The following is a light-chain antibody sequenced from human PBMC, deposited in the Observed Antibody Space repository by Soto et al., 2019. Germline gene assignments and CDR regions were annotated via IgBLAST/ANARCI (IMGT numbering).Light chain of an antibody. CDR3: LQYNNWPET. Sequence: EIVMTQSPATLSVSPGERATLSCRASQSVSTNLAWYQQKPGQAPRLLIYGASTRATGLPVRFSGSGSGTEFTLTISSLQSEDFAVYYCLQYNNWPETFGQGTKVEIK. J-gene: IGKJ1*01. CDR1: QSVSTN. CDR2: GAS. V-gene: IGKV3-15*01.